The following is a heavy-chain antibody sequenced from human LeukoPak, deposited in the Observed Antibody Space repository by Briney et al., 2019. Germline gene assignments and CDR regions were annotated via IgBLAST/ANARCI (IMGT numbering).Heavy chain of an antibody. J-gene: IGHJ4*02. CDR3: ARGGGFGELWPY. CDR1: GGSISSGGYY. CDR2: IYYSGST. V-gene: IGHV4-31*03. D-gene: IGHD3-10*01. Sequence: SQTLSLTCTVSGGSISSGGYYWSWIRQHPGKGLEWIGYIYYSGSTYYNPSLKSRVTISVDTSKNQFSLKLSSVTAADTAVYYCARGGGFGELWPYWGQGTLVTVSS.